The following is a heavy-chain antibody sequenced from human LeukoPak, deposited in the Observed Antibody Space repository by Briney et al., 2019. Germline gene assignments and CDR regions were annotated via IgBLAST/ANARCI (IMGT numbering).Heavy chain of an antibody. CDR3: ARGIVVAAPVY. CDR1: GFSVSNNY. Sequence: GGSLRLSCAASGFSVSNNYMSWVRQAPGKGLEWVSVIYSGGSTFYADSVKGRFTISRDNSKNTLYLQMNSLRAEDTAVYYCARGIVVAAPVYWGQGTLVTVSS. J-gene: IGHJ4*02. CDR2: IYSGGST. D-gene: IGHD6-19*01. V-gene: IGHV3-66*01.